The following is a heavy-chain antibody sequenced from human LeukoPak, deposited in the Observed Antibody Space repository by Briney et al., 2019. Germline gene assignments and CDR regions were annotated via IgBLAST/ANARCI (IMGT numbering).Heavy chain of an antibody. J-gene: IGHJ6*02. CDR2: INHSGST. CDR1: GGSFSGYY. Sequence: SETLSLTCAVYGGSFSGYYWSWIRQPPGKGLEWIGEINHSGSTNYNPSLKSRVTISVDTSKNQFSLKLSSVTAADTAVYYCARGPRRIAVAGRVYYYYGMDVWGQGTTVTVSS. D-gene: IGHD6-19*01. CDR3: ARGPRRIAVAGRVYYYYGMDV. V-gene: IGHV4-34*01.